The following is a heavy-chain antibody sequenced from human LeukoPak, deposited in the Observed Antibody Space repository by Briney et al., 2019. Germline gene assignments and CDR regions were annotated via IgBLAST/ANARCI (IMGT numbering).Heavy chain of an antibody. CDR1: GGTFSSYA. V-gene: IGHV1-69*13. J-gene: IGHJ4*02. CDR2: IIPIFGTA. Sequence: SVKVSCKASGGTFSSYAISWVRQAPGQGLEWMGGIIPIFGTANYAQKFQGRVTITADESTSTAYMELSSLRPEDTAVYYCAVGRWGFGELSHTYFDYWGQGTLVTVSS. D-gene: IGHD3-10*01. CDR3: AVGRWGFGELSHTYFDY.